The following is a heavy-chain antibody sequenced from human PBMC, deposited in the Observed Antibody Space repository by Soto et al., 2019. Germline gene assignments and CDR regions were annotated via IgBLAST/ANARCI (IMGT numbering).Heavy chain of an antibody. Sequence: EVQLVESGGGLVKPGGSLRLSCAASGFTFSNAWMNWVRQAPGKGLEWVGRIKSKTDGGTTDYAAPVKGRFTISREDSKNTLYLQMNSLKTEDTAVYYCTTELYDTNYYFDYWGQGTLVTVSS. V-gene: IGHV3-15*07. J-gene: IGHJ4*02. CDR2: IKSKTDGGTT. D-gene: IGHD2-8*01. CDR3: TTELYDTNYYFDY. CDR1: GFTFSNAW.